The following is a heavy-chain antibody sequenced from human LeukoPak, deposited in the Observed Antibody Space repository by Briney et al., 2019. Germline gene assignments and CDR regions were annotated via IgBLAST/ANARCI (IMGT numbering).Heavy chain of an antibody. J-gene: IGHJ4*02. CDR2: IYYSGST. Sequence: SETLSLTCTVSGGSISSYYWNWIRQPPGKGLEWIGYIYYSGSTNYNPSLKSRVTTSVDTSKNQFSLKLSSVTAADTAVYCCARERLGYYDRSGLDYWGQGTLVTVSS. V-gene: IGHV4-59*01. CDR1: GGSISSYY. D-gene: IGHD3-22*01. CDR3: ARERLGYYDRSGLDY.